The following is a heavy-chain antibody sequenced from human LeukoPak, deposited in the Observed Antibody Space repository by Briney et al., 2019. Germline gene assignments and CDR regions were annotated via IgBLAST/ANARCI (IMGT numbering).Heavy chain of an antibody. J-gene: IGHJ6*01. CDR3: ARGRRYGSGSSWSPSPEAGMDV. CDR2: ISNSGST. CDR1: GGSVSSGDYY. V-gene: IGHV4-31*03. D-gene: IGHD3-10*01. Sequence: SQTLSLTCTVSGGSVSSGDYYWSWIRQNPGKGLEWIGSISNSGSTYYNPSLKSRVTISVDTSKNQFSLKLSSVTAADTAVYYCARGRRYGSGSSWSPSPEAGMDVWGQGTTVTVSS.